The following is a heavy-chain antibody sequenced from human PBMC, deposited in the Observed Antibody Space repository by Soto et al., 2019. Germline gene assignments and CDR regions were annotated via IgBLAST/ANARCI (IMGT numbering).Heavy chain of an antibody. J-gene: IGHJ4*02. V-gene: IGHV3-11*01. Sequence: GGSLRLSCAASGFTFSDYYMSWIRQAPGKGLEWVSYISSSGSTIYYADSVKGRFTISRDNAKNSLYLQMNSLRAEDTAVYYCASFNVDIVATVDYWGQGTLVTVSS. CDR1: GFTFSDYY. D-gene: IGHD5-12*01. CDR2: ISSSGSTI. CDR3: ASFNVDIVATVDY.